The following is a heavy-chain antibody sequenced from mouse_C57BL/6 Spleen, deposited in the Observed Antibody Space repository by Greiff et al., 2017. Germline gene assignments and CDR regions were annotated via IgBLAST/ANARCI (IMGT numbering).Heavy chain of an antibody. CDR2: IDPSDSST. V-gene: IGHV1-59*01. Sequence: QVQLQQPGAELVRPGTSVKLSCKASGYTFTSYWMHWVKQRPGQGLEWIGVIDPSDSSTNYNQKFKGKATLTVDTSSSTAYMQLSRLTSVDSSVYYCARRLVAYWGQGTLVTVSA. CDR3: ARRLVAY. J-gene: IGHJ3*01. CDR1: GYTFTSYW.